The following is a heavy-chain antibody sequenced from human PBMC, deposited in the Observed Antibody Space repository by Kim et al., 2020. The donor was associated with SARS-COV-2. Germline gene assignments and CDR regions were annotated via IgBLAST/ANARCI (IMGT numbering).Heavy chain of an antibody. CDR2: IYHSGST. D-gene: IGHD6-6*01. V-gene: IGHV4-4*02. Sequence: SETLSLTCAVSGGSISSSNWWSWVRQPPGKGLEWTGEIYHSGSTNYNPSLKSRVTISVDKSKNQFSLKLSSVTAADTAVYYCARDQAAPVDYYYYGMDVWGQGTTVTVSS. CDR1: GGSISSSNW. J-gene: IGHJ6*02. CDR3: ARDQAAPVDYYYYGMDV.